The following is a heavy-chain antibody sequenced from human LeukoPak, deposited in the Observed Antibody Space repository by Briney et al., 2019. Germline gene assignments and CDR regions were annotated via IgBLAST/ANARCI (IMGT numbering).Heavy chain of an antibody. J-gene: IGHJ4*02. CDR1: GSTFSSYW. Sequence: GGSLRLSCAASGSTFSSYWMSWVRQAPGKGLEWVANIKQDGSEKYYVDSVKGRFTISRDNAKNSLYLQMNSLRAEDTAAYYCARDKWELVLWGQGTLVTVSS. V-gene: IGHV3-7*01. D-gene: IGHD1-26*01. CDR2: IKQDGSEK. CDR3: ARDKWELVL.